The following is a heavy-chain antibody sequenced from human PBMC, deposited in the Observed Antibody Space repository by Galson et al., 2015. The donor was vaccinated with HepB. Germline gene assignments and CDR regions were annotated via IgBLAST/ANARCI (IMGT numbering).Heavy chain of an antibody. J-gene: IGHJ4*02. D-gene: IGHD3-3*01. CDR2: ISGDSRYI. CDR1: GFTFSGYS. V-gene: IGHV3-21*01. CDR3: ATSPGDHWSGHNYYFDY. Sequence: SLRLSCAASGFTFSGYSMNWVRQAPGKGLEWVSSISGDSRYIYYADSVKGRFTMSRVNAKNSVFLQMNSLRAEDTAVYYCATSPGDHWSGHNYYFDYWGQGTLVTVSS.